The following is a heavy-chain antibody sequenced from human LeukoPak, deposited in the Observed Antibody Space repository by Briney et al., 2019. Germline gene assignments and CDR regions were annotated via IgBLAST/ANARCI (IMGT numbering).Heavy chain of an antibody. V-gene: IGHV3-21*01. D-gene: IGHD3-10*01. CDR3: ARDNEGFGELLSFDY. CDR1: GFTFSSYS. Sequence: GGPLRLSCAASGFTFSSYSMNWVRQAPGKGLEWVSSISSSSSYIYYADSVKGRFTISRDNAKNSLYLQMNSLRAEDTAVYYCARDNEGFGELLSFDYWGQGTLVTVSS. J-gene: IGHJ4*02. CDR2: ISSSSSYI.